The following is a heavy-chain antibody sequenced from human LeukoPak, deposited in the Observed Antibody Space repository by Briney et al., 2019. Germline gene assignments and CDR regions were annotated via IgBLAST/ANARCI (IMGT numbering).Heavy chain of an antibody. D-gene: IGHD6-19*01. J-gene: IGHJ4*02. V-gene: IGHV4-39*07. CDR1: GGSISSSNYY. Sequence: SETLSLTCTVSGGSISSSNYYWGWIRQPPGKGLECIGSVYYSGNTYYNPSLKSRVTISVDTSKNQFSLTLSSVTAADTAVYYCAVAVAVPYYFDYWGQGTLVTVSS. CDR2: VYYSGNT. CDR3: AVAVAVPYYFDY.